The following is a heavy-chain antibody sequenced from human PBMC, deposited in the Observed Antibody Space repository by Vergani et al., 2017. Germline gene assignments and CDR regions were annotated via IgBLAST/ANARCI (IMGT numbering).Heavy chain of an antibody. V-gene: IGHV1-69-2*01. J-gene: IGHJ6*02. CDR1: GYTFTDHY. CDR3: ATPQTVTTGGMEV. D-gene: IGHD4-17*01. Sequence: EVQLVQSGAEVKKPGATMKISCKVSGYTFTDHYMHWVKQAPGKGLEWIGLVDPEDGETTYAEKFKGRVTIAADTSTDTAHLELSSLRSEDTAVYYCATPQTVTTGGMEVWGQGTTVIVSS. CDR2: VDPEDGET.